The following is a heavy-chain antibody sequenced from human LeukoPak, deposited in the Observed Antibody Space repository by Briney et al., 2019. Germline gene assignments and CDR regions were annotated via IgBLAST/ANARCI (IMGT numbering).Heavy chain of an antibody. D-gene: IGHD2-2*01. V-gene: IGHV1-18*01. CDR2: ISAYNGNT. CDR3: ARDVYGYCSSTSCYPGDY. CDR1: GYTFTSYG. J-gene: IGHJ4*02. Sequence: ASVKVSCKASGYTFTSYGISWVRQAPGQGLEWMGWISAYNGNTNYAQKLQGRVTMTTDTSTSTAYMELRSLGSDDTAVYYCARDVYGYCSSTSCYPGDYWGQGTLVTVSS.